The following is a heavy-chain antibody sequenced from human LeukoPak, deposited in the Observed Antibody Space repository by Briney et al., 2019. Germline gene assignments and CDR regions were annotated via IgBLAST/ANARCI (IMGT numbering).Heavy chain of an antibody. CDR3: ARGRSYRNFDY. CDR2: INSRGSTI. J-gene: IGHJ4*02. V-gene: IGHV3-48*03. CDR1: GFNFIGYE. Sequence: GGSLRLSCVASGFNFIGYEMHWVRQAPGGGLEWVSYINSRGSTIYYGHSVRGRFTISRDNAENSLYLEMNSLRVEDTALYYCARGRSYRNFDYWGQGTLVTVSS. D-gene: IGHD3-10*01.